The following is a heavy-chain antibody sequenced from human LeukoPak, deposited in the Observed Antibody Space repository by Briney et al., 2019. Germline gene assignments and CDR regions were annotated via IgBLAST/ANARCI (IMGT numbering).Heavy chain of an antibody. V-gene: IGHV3-33*01. CDR1: GFTFSSYA. CDR3: ARDFYTGMFDY. J-gene: IGHJ4*02. D-gene: IGHD3-10*02. CDR2: IWYDGSNI. Sequence: GRSMRLSCAASGFTFSSYAFHWVRQAPGKGLEWVAVIWYDGSNIHYAESVKGRFTISRDNSRDTLYLHMNSLRPEDTAVYYCARDFYTGMFDYWGQGTLVTVSS.